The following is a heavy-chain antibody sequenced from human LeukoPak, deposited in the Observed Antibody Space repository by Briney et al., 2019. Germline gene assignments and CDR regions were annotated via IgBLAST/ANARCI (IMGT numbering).Heavy chain of an antibody. CDR3: ARRWGDYFDY. CDR1: GGTFSSYA. J-gene: IGHJ4*02. CDR2: IIPIFGTA. D-gene: IGHD1-26*01. Sequence: ASVKVSCKASGGTFSSYAISWVRQAPGQGLEWMGGIIPIFGTANSAQKFQGRVTITADESTSTAYMELSSLRSEDTAVYYCARRWGDYFDYWGQGTLVTVSS. V-gene: IGHV1-69*13.